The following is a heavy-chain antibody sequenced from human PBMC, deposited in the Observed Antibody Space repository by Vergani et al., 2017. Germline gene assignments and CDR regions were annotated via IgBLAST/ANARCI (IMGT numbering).Heavy chain of an antibody. D-gene: IGHD3-9*01. CDR3: AKDARLRYFDAHDY. CDR1: GFTFSNFG. CDR2: ISGSGGST. V-gene: IGHV3-23*04. Sequence: VQLVESAGGVVQPGGSLRLSCAASGFTFSNFGMHWIRQAPGKGLEWVSAISGSGGSTYYADSVKGRFTISRDNSKNTLYLQMNSLRAEDTAVYYCAKDARLRYFDAHDYWGQGTLVTVSS. J-gene: IGHJ4*02.